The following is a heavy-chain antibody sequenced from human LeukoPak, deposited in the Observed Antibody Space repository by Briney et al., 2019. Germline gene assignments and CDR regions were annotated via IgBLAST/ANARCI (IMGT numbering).Heavy chain of an antibody. V-gene: IGHV3-7*01. CDR3: ARDTRLVVPAAIDAFDI. CDR2: IKQDGSEK. D-gene: IGHD2-2*01. Sequence: GGSLRLSCAASGFTFSSYWMSWVRQAPGKGLEWVANIKQDGSEKYYVDAVKGRFTIPRDNAKNSLYLQMNSLRAEDTAVYYCARDTRLVVPAAIDAFDIWGQGTMVTVSS. CDR1: GFTFSSYW. J-gene: IGHJ3*02.